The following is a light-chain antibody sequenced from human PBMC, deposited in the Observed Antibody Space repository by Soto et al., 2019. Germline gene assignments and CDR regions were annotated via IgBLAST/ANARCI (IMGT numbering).Light chain of an antibody. CDR2: EVT. Sequence: QSALTQPPSAYGSPGQSVTISCTGTSSDVGAYKYVSWYQQYPGKAPKLMISEVTKRPSGVPDRFSGSKSGNTASLTVSGLQAEDEADDYCTAYVGRDIWVFGGGTKVTVL. CDR1: SSDVGAYKY. V-gene: IGLV2-8*01. CDR3: TAYVGRDIWV. J-gene: IGLJ3*02.